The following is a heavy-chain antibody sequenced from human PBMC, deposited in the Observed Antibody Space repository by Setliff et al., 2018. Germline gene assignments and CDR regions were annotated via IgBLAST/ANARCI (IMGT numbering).Heavy chain of an antibody. CDR1: GFTFSGYY. D-gene: IGHD2-2*01. V-gene: IGHV3-48*01. Sequence: GGSLRLSCAASGFTFSGYYMQWVRQAPGKGLDWVSYISGSSNTIYYADSVKGRFTISRDNAKNSLYLQMNSLRAEDTAVYYCARDSGDCSSTSCYRFDYWGQGALVTVSS. CDR3: ARDSGDCSSTSCYRFDY. CDR2: ISGSSNTI. J-gene: IGHJ4*02.